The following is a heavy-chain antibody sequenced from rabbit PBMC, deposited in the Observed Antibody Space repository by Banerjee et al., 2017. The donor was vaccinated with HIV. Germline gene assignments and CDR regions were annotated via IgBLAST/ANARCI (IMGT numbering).Heavy chain of an antibody. V-gene: IGHV1S45*01. D-gene: IGHD1-1*01. CDR3: ARDRVSDGGYFFNL. CDR1: GFSFSSTYW. CDR2: IYASSSGST. Sequence: QEQLEESGGDLVKSGASLTLTCTASGFSFSSTYWICWVRQAPGKGLEWIACIYASSSGSTYYASWAKGRFTISKTSSTTVTLQMTSLTAADTATYFCARDRVSDGGYFFNLWGQGTLVTVS. J-gene: IGHJ4*01.